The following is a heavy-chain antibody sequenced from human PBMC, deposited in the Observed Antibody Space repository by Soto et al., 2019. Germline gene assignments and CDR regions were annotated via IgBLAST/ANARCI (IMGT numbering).Heavy chain of an antibody. CDR2: ISSSSSTI. D-gene: IGHD6-6*01. J-gene: IGHJ4*02. CDR3: AREWGLSIAATDPFDY. Sequence: ESGGGLVQPGGSLRLSCAASGFTFSSYSMNWVRQAPGKGLEWVSYISSSSSTIYYADSVKGRFTISRDNAKNSLYLQMNSLRDEDTAVYYCAREWGLSIAATDPFDYWGQGTLVTVSS. CDR1: GFTFSSYS. V-gene: IGHV3-48*02.